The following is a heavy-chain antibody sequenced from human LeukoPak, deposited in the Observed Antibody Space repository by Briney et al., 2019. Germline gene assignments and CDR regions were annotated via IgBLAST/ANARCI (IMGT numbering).Heavy chain of an antibody. CDR1: GGSISSYY. CDR2: IYTSGST. J-gene: IGHJ3*02. CDR3: ARDNGYNPPNSAFDI. Sequence: SETLSLTCTVSGGSISSYYWSWIRQPAGKGLEWIGRIYTSGSTNYNPSLKSRVTISVDKPKNQFSLKLSSVTAADTAVYYCARDNGYNPPNSAFDIWGQGTMVTVSS. D-gene: IGHD5-24*01. V-gene: IGHV4-4*07.